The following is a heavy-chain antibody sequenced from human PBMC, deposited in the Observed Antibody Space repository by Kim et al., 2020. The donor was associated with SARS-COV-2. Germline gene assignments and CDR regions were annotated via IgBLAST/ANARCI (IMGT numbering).Heavy chain of an antibody. CDR1: GFSFSTYG. CDR2: ISYDGSNK. Sequence: GGSLRLSCAASGFSFSTYGMHWVRQAPGKGLEWVARISYDGSNKYYADSVKGRFTISRDNSKNTLFLQMTSLRVDDTAVYFCARGVCVSATGYTGGTYFDVWGEGTLVSV. CDR3: ARGVCVSATGYTGGTYFDV. V-gene: IGHV3-33*01. J-gene: IGHJ4*02. D-gene: IGHD2-2*02.